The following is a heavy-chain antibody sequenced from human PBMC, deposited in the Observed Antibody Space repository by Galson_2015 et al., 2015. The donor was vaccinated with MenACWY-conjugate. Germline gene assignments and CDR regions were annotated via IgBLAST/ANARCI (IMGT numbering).Heavy chain of an antibody. CDR2: IYTRDSA. V-gene: IGHV3-53*01. CDR3: ARGTTPYHFDN. Sequence: LRLSCAASAFTVSSDYMSWVRQAPGKGLEWISVIYTRDSAYYADSVKGRFTISRDNSKNTLFLQMNSLRAEDTAVYYCARGTTPYHFDNWGQGTLVTVSA. D-gene: IGHD1-1*01. CDR1: AFTVSSDY. J-gene: IGHJ4*02.